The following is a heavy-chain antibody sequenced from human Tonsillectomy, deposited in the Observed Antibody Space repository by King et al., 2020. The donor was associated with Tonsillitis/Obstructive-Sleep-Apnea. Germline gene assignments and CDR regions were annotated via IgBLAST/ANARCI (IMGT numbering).Heavy chain of an antibody. CDR3: ARGLDIVVVPAAIHYYYSMDV. J-gene: IGHJ6*03. D-gene: IGHD2-2*01. CDR1: GGSFSGYY. CDR2: INHSGST. V-gene: IGHV4-34*01. Sequence: VQLQQWGAGLLKPSETLSLTCAVYGGSFSGYYWSWIRQPPGKGLEWIGEINHSGSTNYNPSLKSRVTISVDTSKNQFSLKLSSVTAADTAVYYCARGLDIVVVPAAIHYYYSMDVWGKGTTVTVSS.